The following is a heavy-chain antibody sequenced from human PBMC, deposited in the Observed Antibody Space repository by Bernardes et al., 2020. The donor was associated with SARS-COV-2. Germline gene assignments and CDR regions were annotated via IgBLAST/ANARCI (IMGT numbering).Heavy chain of an antibody. D-gene: IGHD3-10*01. V-gene: IGHV3-48*02. CDR1: GFTFSSHS. CDR3: ARDPEEERWLGTYYYDY. Sequence: GGSLRLSCAVSGFTFSSHSMNWVRQAPGKGLEWVSYISSGSSTIYYADSVKGRFTISRDNAKNSLYLQMSSLRDEDTAVYYCARDPEEERWLGTYYYDYWGKGTLVTVSS. CDR2: ISSGSSTI. J-gene: IGHJ4*02.